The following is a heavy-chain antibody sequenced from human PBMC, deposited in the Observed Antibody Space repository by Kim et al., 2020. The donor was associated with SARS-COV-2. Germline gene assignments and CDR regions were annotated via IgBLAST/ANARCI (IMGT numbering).Heavy chain of an antibody. D-gene: IGHD3-10*01. CDR1: GGSVSSGSYY. CDR2: IYYSGST. V-gene: IGHV4-61*01. Sequence: SETLSLTCTVSGGSVSSGSYYWSWIRQPPGKGLEWIGYIYYSGSTNYNPSLKSRVTISVDTSKNQFSLTLSSVTAADTAGYYCASGSKGFGELSTFDYWGQGPLVTVPS. CDR3: ASGSKGFGELSTFDY. J-gene: IGHJ4*02.